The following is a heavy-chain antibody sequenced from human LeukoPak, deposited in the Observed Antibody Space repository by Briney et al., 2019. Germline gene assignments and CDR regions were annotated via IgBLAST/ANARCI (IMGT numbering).Heavy chain of an antibody. CDR2: LYHSGDT. CDR3: ANKVGGAFDV. CDR1: GASISNYY. V-gene: IGHV4-59*08. Sequence: PSETLSLTCAVSGASISNYYWNWIRQPPGKGLEWIGILYHSGDTKYNPSLKNRVNISVARSKNQFSLNLSSVTAADTAVYFCANKVGGAFDVWGQGTLVTVSA. J-gene: IGHJ3*01.